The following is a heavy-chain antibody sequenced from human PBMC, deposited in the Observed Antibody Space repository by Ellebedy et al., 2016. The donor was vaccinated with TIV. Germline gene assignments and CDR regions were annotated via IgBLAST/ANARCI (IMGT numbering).Heavy chain of an antibody. J-gene: IGHJ4*02. CDR2: ISAYNGNT. CDR1: GYIFTSYG. Sequence: ASVKVSCXASGYIFTSYGISSVRPAPGKGLEWLGWISAYNGNTNYAQKLQGRVTMTTDTSTSTAYMELSSLRSEDTAVYYCARVGMAVAGWGIFDYWGQGTLVTVSS. D-gene: IGHD6-19*01. CDR3: ARVGMAVAGWGIFDY. V-gene: IGHV1-18*01.